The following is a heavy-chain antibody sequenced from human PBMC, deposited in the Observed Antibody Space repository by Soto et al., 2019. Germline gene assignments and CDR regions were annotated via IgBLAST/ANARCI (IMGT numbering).Heavy chain of an antibody. V-gene: IGHV3-21*01. D-gene: IGHD3-3*01. CDR3: ATFHYDFWSGYPYHDAFGI. CDR1: GFTFSSYS. J-gene: IGHJ3*02. Sequence: PGGSLRLSCAASGFTFSSYSMNWVRQAPGKGLEWVSSISSSSSYIYYADSVKGRFTISRDNAKNSLYLQMNSLRAEDTAVYYCATFHYDFWSGYPYHDAFGIWGQGTMVTVSS. CDR2: ISSSSSYI.